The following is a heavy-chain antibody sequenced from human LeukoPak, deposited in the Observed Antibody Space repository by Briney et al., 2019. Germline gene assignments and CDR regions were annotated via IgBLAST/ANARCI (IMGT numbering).Heavy chain of an antibody. CDR3: ARDYDSSGSPHGWFDP. V-gene: IGHV1-2*02. D-gene: IGHD3-22*01. CDR2: INPNSGGT. Sequence: ASVKVSCKASGYTFTGYYMHWVRQAPGQGLEWMGWINPNSGGTNYAQKFQGRVTMTRDTSISTAYMELSRLRSDDTAAYYCARDYDSSGSPHGWFDPWGQGTLVTVSS. J-gene: IGHJ5*02. CDR1: GYTFTGYY.